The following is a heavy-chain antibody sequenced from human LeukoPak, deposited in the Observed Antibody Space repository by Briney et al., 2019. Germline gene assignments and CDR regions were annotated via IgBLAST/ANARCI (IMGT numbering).Heavy chain of an antibody. CDR1: GGTFSSYA. CDR2: INPNSGGT. Sequence: ASVKVSCKASGGTFSSYAISWVRQAPGQGLEWMGWINPNSGGTNYAQKFQGRVTMTRDTSISTAYMELSRLRSDDTAVYYCARGLLGERAYWGQGTLVTVSS. J-gene: IGHJ4*02. V-gene: IGHV1-2*02. CDR3: ARGLLGERAY. D-gene: IGHD1-26*01.